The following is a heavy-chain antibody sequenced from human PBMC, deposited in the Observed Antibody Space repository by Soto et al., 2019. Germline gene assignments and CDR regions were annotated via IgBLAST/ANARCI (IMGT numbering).Heavy chain of an antibody. CDR1: GFTFSSYG. J-gene: IGHJ6*02. D-gene: IGHD1-26*01. CDR3: ARGAINNYYYYGVDV. CDR2: IWYDGTNK. V-gene: IGHV3-33*01. Sequence: GGSLRLSCAASGFTFSSYGMHWVRQAPGKGLEWVAVIWYDGTNKYYADSVKGRFTISRDNSKNTLYLQMNSLRAEDTAVYYCARGAINNYYYYGVDVWGQGTTVTVSS.